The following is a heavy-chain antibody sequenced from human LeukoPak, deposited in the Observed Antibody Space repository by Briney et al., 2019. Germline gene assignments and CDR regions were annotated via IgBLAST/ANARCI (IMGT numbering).Heavy chain of an antibody. Sequence: GESLKISCKGSGYSFTSYWIGWVRQMPGKGLEWMGIIYPGDSYPRYSPSFQGQVTILADKSLSPAYLQWSSLKASETAMYYCARHVGTRPTGWFDPWGQGTLVTVSS. CDR3: ARHVGTRPTGWFDP. D-gene: IGHD6-6*01. J-gene: IGHJ5*02. CDR2: IYPGDSYP. V-gene: IGHV5-51*01. CDR1: GYSFTSYW.